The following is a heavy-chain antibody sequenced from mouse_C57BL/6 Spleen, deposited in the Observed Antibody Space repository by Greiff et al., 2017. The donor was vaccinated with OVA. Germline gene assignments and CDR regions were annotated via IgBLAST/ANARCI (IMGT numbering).Heavy chain of an antibody. Sequence: QVQLLQSGADFVKPGASVKLSCKASGYTFTSYWMSWVKQRPGRGLEWIGWIDPSGGCTKYTEKFKSKATLTVDKPTSTGYMQLSSLTYEDTAVYDCARGDAMDYWGQGTSVTVSS. CDR2: IDPSGGCT. CDR3: ARGDAMDY. V-gene: IGHV1-72*01. J-gene: IGHJ4*01. CDR1: GYTFTSYW.